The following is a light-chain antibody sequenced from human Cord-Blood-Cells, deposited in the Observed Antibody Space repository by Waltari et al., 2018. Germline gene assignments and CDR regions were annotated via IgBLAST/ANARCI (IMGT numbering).Light chain of an antibody. V-gene: IGLV2-23*01. CDR3: CSYAGSRRV. J-gene: IGLJ3*02. CDR2: EGS. Sequence: QSALTQPASVSGSPGQSITISCTGTSSDVGSYNLVSWYQQHPSKAPKLMIYEGSKRPSGVSNRFSGSKSGYTASLTISGLQAEDEADYYCCSYAGSRRVFGGGTKLTVL. CDR1: SSDVGSYNL.